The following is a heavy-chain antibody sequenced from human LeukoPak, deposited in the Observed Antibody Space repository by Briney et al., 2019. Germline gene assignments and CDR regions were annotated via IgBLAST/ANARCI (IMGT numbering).Heavy chain of an antibody. CDR1: GYTFTSYD. J-gene: IGHJ6*03. Sequence: ASVKVSCKASGYTFTSYDINWVRQATGQGLEWMGWMNPNSGNTGYAQKSQGRVTITRNTSISTAYMELSSLRSEDTAVYYCARVSYSSSWYYYYYYMDVWGKGTTVTVSS. CDR2: MNPNSGNT. CDR3: ARVSYSSSWYYYYYYMDV. V-gene: IGHV1-8*03. D-gene: IGHD6-13*01.